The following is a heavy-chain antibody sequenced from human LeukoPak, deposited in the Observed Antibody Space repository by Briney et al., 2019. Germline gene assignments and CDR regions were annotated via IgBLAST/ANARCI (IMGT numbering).Heavy chain of an antibody. CDR2: INHSGST. Sequence: SETLSLTCAVYGGSFSDYYWSWIRQPPGKGLEWIGEINHSGSTNYNPSLKSRVTISVDTSKNQFSLKLSSMTAADTAVYYCARTPPPGATAYGVVDYWGQGTLVTVSS. V-gene: IGHV4-34*01. CDR3: ARTPPPGATAYGVVDY. D-gene: IGHD3-16*01. CDR1: GGSFSDYY. J-gene: IGHJ4*02.